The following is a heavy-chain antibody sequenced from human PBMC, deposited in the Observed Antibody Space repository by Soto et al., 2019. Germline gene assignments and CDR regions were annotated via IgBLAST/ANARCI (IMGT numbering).Heavy chain of an antibody. CDR3: ARRRASDYGGNHHPYYFDR. D-gene: IGHD4-17*01. CDR1: GASIITDNYF. Sequence: SETLSLTCTVSGASIITDNYFWVWIRQSPRRGLELIGSISYSGRTYDNPSLQSRVTISIDASKNQFSLKLTSVTTADTAVCYCARRRASDYGGNHHPYYFDRWGQGALVTVSS. CDR2: ISYSGRT. J-gene: IGHJ4*02. V-gene: IGHV4-39*01.